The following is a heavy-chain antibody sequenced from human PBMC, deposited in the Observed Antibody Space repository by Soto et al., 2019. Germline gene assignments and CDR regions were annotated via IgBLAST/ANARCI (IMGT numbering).Heavy chain of an antibody. CDR3: AKALMAGADYYGMDV. Sequence: GGSLRLSCAASGFTFSSYGMHWVRQAPGKGLEWVVVISYDGSNKYYADSVKGRFTISRDNSKNTLYLQMNSLRAEDTAVYYCAKALMAGADYYGMDVWGQGTTVTVSS. V-gene: IGHV3-30*18. CDR1: GFTFSSYG. D-gene: IGHD1-26*01. CDR2: ISYDGSNK. J-gene: IGHJ6*02.